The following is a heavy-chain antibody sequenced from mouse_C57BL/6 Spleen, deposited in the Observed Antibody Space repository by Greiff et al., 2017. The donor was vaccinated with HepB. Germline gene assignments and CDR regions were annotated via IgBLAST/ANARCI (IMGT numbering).Heavy chain of an antibody. J-gene: IGHJ4*01. CDR3: ARETLQALYAMDY. V-gene: IGHV14-2*01. CDR2: IDPEDGET. D-gene: IGHD2-10*01. Sequence: EVKLLESGAELVKPGASVKLSCTASGFNIKDYYMHWVKQRTEQGLEWIGRIDPEDGETKYAPKFQGKATIKADTSSNTAYLQLSSLTSEDTAVYYCARETLQALYAMDYWGQGTSVTVSS. CDR1: GFNIKDYY.